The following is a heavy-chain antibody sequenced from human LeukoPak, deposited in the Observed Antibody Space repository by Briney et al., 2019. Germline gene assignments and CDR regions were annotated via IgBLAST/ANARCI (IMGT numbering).Heavy chain of an antibody. V-gene: IGHV1-2*02. CDR3: ARLPVTGSGDY. D-gene: IGHD6-19*01. Sequence: ASVRVSCKASGYTFTDFYLHWVRQAPGQGLVWMGWINPYSGDTRYAEKFQGRVTMTRDTSNSTVYMEVNSLKSDGTAVYYCARLPVTGSGDYWGQGTLVVVSS. CDR2: INPYSGDT. J-gene: IGHJ4*02. CDR1: GYTFTDFY.